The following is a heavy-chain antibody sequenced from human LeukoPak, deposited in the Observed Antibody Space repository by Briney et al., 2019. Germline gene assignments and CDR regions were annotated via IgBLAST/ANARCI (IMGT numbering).Heavy chain of an antibody. CDR2: IYPGDSDT. J-gene: IGHJ3*01. D-gene: IGHD6-19*01. CDR1: GYSFTSYW. CDR3: AGTFIAVAGYDAFDV. V-gene: IGHV5-51*01. Sequence: GESLKISCKGSGYSFTSYWIAWVRQMPGKGLEWMGIIYPGDSDTRYSSSFQGQVTISADKSISTAYPQWSSLKASDTAMYYCAGTFIAVAGYDAFDVWGQGTMVTVSS.